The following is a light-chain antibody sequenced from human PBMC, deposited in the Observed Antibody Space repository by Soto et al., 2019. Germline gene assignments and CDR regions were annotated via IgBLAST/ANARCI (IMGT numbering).Light chain of an antibody. CDR1: QSLLHSNGYNY. CDR2: LGS. Sequence: DIVMTQSPLSLPVTPGEPASISCRSSQSLLHSNGYNYLDWYLQKPGQSPQLLIYLGSNRASGVPDRFSGSGSGTDITLKICRVEAEDVGVYYCMQALHTPLTFDGGTKVEIK. V-gene: IGKV2-28*01. J-gene: IGKJ4*01. CDR3: MQALHTPLT.